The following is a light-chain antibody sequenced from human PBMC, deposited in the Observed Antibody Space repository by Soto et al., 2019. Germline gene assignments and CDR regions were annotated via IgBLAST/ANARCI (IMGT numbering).Light chain of an antibody. Sequence: QSVRTQPASVSGSPGQSITISCTGTSSDVGGYNYVSWYQQHPGKAPKLMIYDVSNRPSGVSNRFSGSKSGNTASLTISGLQAEDEADYYCSSYTSSSTLYVFGTGTEATVL. CDR3: SSYTSSSTLYV. J-gene: IGLJ1*01. CDR2: DVS. V-gene: IGLV2-14*01. CDR1: SSDVGGYNY.